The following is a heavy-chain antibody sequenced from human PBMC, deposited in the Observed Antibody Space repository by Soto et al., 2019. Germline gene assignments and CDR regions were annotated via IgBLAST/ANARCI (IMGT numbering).Heavy chain of an antibody. D-gene: IGHD6-19*01. V-gene: IGHV6-1*01. J-gene: IGHJ4*01. CDR3: ARGVAGSGFDL. Sequence: SQTLALTCAIAGASVSSNTAAWNWIRSSPSRGLEWLGRTYYRSNWRHDYAVSVKSRITVNPDTSKNHFSLQLNSVTPDDTAVYYGARGVAGSGFDLWGQGTLCAISS. CDR1: GASVSSNTAA. CDR2: TYYRSNWRH.